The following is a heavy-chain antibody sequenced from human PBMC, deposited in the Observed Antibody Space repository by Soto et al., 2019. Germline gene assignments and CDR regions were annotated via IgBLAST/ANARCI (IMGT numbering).Heavy chain of an antibody. CDR2: VYGDGDK. CDR3: AHNIGGDYVYGFDF. J-gene: IGHJ3*01. V-gene: IGHV2-5*02. CDR1: GISLTTSGEG. D-gene: IGHD3-16*01. Sequence: QIALKESGPTLVKPTQTLTLTCTFSGISLTTSGEGVGWVRQPPGKGLEWVALVYGDGDKRYLTSLKSRLTITKDTSKNQVVLTMTNMDPVDTGTYFCAHNIGGDYVYGFDFWGQGTKVTVPS.